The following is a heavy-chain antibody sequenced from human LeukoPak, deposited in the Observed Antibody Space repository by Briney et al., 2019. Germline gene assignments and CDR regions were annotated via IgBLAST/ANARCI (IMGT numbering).Heavy chain of an antibody. V-gene: IGHV1-2*02. CDR1: GYTFTGYY. CDR3: ARDFSPSPYYYDSSGYQV. CDR2: INPNSGGT. J-gene: IGHJ4*02. D-gene: IGHD3-22*01. Sequence: ASVKVSCKASGYTFTGYYMHWVRQAPGQGLEWMGWINPNSGGTNYAQKFQGRVTMTRDTSISTAYMELSRLRSDYTAVYYCARDFSPSPYYYDSSGYQVWGQGTLVTVSS.